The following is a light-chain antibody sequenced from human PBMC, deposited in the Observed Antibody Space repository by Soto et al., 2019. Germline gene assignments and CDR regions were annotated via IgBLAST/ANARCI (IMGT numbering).Light chain of an antibody. CDR3: CSYARSSTVV. J-gene: IGLJ2*01. CDR1: SSDVGSYNF. V-gene: IGLV2-23*01. CDR2: EGS. Sequence: QSALTQPASVSGSPGQSITISCTGTSSDVGSYNFVSWYQQHPGKAPKLMIYEGSKWPSGVSNRFSGSKSGNTASLTISGLQAEDEAHYYCCSYARSSTVVFGGGTKVTVL.